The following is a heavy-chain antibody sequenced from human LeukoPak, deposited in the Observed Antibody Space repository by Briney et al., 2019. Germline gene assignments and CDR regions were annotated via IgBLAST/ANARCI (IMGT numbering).Heavy chain of an antibody. Sequence: GASVKVSCKASGYTFTSYAISWVRQAPGQGLEWMGWISAYNGNTNYAQKFQGRVTMTKDTSTSTAYMELRSLRSDDTAVYYCAREYNFREKYNWFDPWGEGTLDTVSS. J-gene: IGHJ5*02. V-gene: IGHV1-18*01. CDR1: GYTFTSYA. CDR3: AREYNFREKYNWFDP. D-gene: IGHD1-20*01. CDR2: ISAYNGNT.